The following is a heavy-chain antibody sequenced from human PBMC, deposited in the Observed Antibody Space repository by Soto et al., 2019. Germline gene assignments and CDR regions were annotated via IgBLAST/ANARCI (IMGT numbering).Heavy chain of an antibody. D-gene: IGHD2-2*01. CDR3: AGGDWGPAHI. V-gene: IGHV3-7*04. J-gene: IGHJ4*02. CDR1: GFTFSHSW. CDR2: IKEDGSEI. Sequence: EMHLVESGGDLVQPGGSLRLSCAASGFTFSHSWMSWVRQAPGKGLEWVANIKEDGSEIHYVDSVKGRFTISRDNAKNCLYLQMSSLRVEDTGVYSCAGGDWGPAHIRGQGTPVTVSS.